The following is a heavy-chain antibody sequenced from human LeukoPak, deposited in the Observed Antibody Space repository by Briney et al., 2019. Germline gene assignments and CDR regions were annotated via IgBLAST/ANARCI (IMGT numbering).Heavy chain of an antibody. CDR2: ITPIFGTA. V-gene: IGHV1-69*05. D-gene: IGHD3-16*01. CDR1: GGTFSSYA. J-gene: IGHJ4*02. CDR3: ASFGIEDY. Sequence: EASVKVSCKASGGTFSSYAISWVRQAPGQGLEWMGGITPIFGTANYAQKFQGRVTITTDESTSTAYMELSSLRSEDTAVYYCASFGIEDYWGQGTLVTVSS.